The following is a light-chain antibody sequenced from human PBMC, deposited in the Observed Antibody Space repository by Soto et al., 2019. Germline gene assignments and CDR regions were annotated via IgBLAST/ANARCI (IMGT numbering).Light chain of an antibody. CDR2: DAS. J-gene: IGKJ2*01. V-gene: IGKV3-11*01. CDR1: QSVDTY. CDR3: QQRSHRRTFI. Sequence: EIVLTQSPATLSFSPGERVTLSCRASQSVDTYVAWYQQKPGQAPRLLLYDASHMATGIPARFSGSGSGTDFTLTISSLEPEDFAVYYSQQRSHRRTFIFGPGTKLEIK.